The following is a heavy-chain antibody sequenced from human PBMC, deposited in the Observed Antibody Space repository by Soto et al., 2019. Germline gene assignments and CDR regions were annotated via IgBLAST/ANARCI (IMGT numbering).Heavy chain of an antibody. D-gene: IGHD6-19*01. CDR2: IYYSGST. CDR3: ARHEDGSGWFREDYFDY. J-gene: IGHJ4*02. CDR1: GGSISSSSYY. Sequence: QLQLQESGPGLVKPSETLSLTCTVSGGSISSSSYYWGWIRQPPGKGLEWIGSIYYSGSTYYNPSLKGRVTISVDTSKNQFSLKLSSVTAADTAVYYCARHEDGSGWFREDYFDYWGQGTLVTVSS. V-gene: IGHV4-39*01.